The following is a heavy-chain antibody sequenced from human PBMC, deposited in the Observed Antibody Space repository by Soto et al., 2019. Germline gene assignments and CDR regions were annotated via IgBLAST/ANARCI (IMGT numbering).Heavy chain of an antibody. CDR2: IIPILGIA. CDR1: GGTFSSYT. J-gene: IGHJ4*02. Sequence: QVQLVQSGAEVKKPGSSVKVSCKASGGTFSSYTISWMRQAPGQGLEWMGRIIPILGIANYAQKFQGRVTITADKSTSTAYMELSSLRSEDTAVYYCTKDKTGTNPLNFDYWGQGTLVTVSS. CDR3: TKDKTGTNPLNFDY. V-gene: IGHV1-69*02. D-gene: IGHD1-7*01.